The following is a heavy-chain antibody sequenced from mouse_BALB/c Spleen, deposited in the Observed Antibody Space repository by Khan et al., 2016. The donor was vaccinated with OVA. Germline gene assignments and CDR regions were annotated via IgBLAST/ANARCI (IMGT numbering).Heavy chain of an antibody. CDR3: ARGSYYGCYFDY. Sequence: EVQLVESGPGLVKPSQSLSLTCTVTGYSITSGYAWNWIRQFPGNKLEWMGYISYSGGTSYNPSLTSRISITRDTSKNQFFLPLNSVTTEDTATDYCARGSYYGCYFDYWGQGTTLTVSS. D-gene: IGHD1-1*01. CDR1: GYSITSGYA. J-gene: IGHJ2*01. V-gene: IGHV3-2*02. CDR2: ISYSGGT.